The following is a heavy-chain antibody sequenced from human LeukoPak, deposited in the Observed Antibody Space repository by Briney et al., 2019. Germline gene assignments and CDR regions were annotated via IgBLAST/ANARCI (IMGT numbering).Heavy chain of an antibody. J-gene: IGHJ4*02. CDR1: GFTFSSYW. Sequence: GGSLRLSCAASGFTFSSYWMSWVRQAPGKGLEWVANIKQDGSEKYYVDSVKGRFTISRDNAKNSLYLQMNSLRAEDTALYYCAKGYCSSTSCYLGDYWGQGTLVTVSS. V-gene: IGHV3-7*03. CDR2: IKQDGSEK. CDR3: AKGYCSSTSCYLGDY. D-gene: IGHD2-2*01.